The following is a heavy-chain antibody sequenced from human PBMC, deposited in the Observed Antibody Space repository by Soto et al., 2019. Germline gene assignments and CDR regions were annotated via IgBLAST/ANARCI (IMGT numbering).Heavy chain of an antibody. J-gene: IGHJ4*02. Sequence: GGSLRLSCVASGFPFNNFEMNWIRQAPGKGLEWISYITGGGATYYADSVKGRFTISRDNAKNSLFLQMNSVGVGDTAVYYCGGGGLSYFDHWGRGTLVTVSS. CDR3: GGGGLSYFDH. CDR2: ITGGGAT. D-gene: IGHD3-16*01. V-gene: IGHV3-48*03. CDR1: GFPFNNFE.